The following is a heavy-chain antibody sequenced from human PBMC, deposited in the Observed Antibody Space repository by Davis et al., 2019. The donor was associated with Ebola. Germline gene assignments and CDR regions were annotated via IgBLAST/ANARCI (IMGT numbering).Heavy chain of an antibody. V-gene: IGHV1-18*01. CDR3: ARATTIFGVVINWFDP. J-gene: IGHJ5*02. CDR2: ISAYNGNT. D-gene: IGHD3-3*01. CDR1: GYTFTSYG. Sequence: AASVKVSCKASGYTFTSYGISWVRQAPGQGLEWMGWISAYNGNTNYAQKLQGRVTMTTDTSTSTAYMELRSLRSDDTAVYYCARATTIFGVVINWFDPWGQGTLVTVSS.